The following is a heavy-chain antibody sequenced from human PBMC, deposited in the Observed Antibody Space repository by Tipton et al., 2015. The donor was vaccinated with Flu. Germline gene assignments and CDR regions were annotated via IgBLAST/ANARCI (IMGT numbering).Heavy chain of an antibody. CDR1: GGSISSYY. CDR2: IYYSGST. Sequence: LRLSCTVSGGSISSYYWSWIRQPPGKGLEWIGYIYYSGSTNYNPSLKSRVTISVDTSRNQFSLNLKSVTAADTAVYYCARDRGWPASLDYWGQGILVTVSS. D-gene: IGHD3-10*01. V-gene: IGHV4-59*01. CDR3: ARDRGWPASLDY. J-gene: IGHJ4*02.